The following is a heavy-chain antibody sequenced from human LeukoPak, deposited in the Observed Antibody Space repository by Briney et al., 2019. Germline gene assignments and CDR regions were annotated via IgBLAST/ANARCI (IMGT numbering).Heavy chain of an antibody. CDR1: GFTFSNYA. D-gene: IGHD1-1*01. V-gene: IGHV3-23*01. CDR2: ISGSGGST. Sequence: QSGGSLRLSCAAAGFTFSNYAMTWVRQTPGGGLEWVSSISGSGGSTYYADSVKGRFTISRDNSKNTLYLQMYSLRAEDTAVYYCAKVEGASKASVYWGQGALVTVSS. J-gene: IGHJ4*02. CDR3: AKVEGASKASVY.